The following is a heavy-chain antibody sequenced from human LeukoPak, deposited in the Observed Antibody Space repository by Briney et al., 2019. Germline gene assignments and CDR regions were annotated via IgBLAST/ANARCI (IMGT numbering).Heavy chain of an antibody. Sequence: GGSLRLSCAASGFTFSSSWMSWVRQAPGKGLEWVANIKQDGSEKYYVDSVKGRFTISRDNSKDTLYLQMNSLRADDTAVYYCARDGITPPGIFNFDYWGQGTLVTVSS. CDR3: ARDGITPPGIFNFDY. D-gene: IGHD2-21*01. V-gene: IGHV3-7*01. CDR2: IKQDGSEK. CDR1: GFTFSSSW. J-gene: IGHJ4*02.